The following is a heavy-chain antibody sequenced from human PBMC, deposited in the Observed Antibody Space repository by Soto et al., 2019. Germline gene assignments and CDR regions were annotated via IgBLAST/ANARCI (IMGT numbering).Heavy chain of an antibody. V-gene: IGHV3-74*01. CDR2: INADGSIT. Sequence: EVQLVESGGGLVQPGGSLRLSCAASGFTFSNYWMHWVRQVPGQRPVWVSRINADGSITADEDSVQGRVTISRDNAKNTLYLQMHTLTAEDMAVYYCVRQYSAYRIWGQGITVTVSS. D-gene: IGHD3-16*01. J-gene: IGHJ3*02. CDR1: GFTFSNYW. CDR3: VRQYSAYRI.